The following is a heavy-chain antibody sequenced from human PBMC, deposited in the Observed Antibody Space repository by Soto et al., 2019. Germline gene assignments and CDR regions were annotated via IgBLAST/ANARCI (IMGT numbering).Heavy chain of an antibody. V-gene: IGHV1-69*02. CDR3: ASPIVGRTN. D-gene: IGHD1-26*01. CDR2: HIPIFGIA. Sequence: QVQLVQSGGEVKKPGSSVKVSCTASGGTFTSLTMSWVRQAPGQGLEWMGRHIPIFGIANYAQKFQGRVTITADKSTNTSYMELSSLSSEDTAIYYCASPIVGRTNWGQGTLVTVSS. CDR1: GGTFTSLT. J-gene: IGHJ4*02.